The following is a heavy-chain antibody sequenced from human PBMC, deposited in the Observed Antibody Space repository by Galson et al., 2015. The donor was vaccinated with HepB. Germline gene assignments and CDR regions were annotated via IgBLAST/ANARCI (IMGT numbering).Heavy chain of an antibody. D-gene: IGHD1-26*01. J-gene: IGHJ4*02. V-gene: IGHV3-30-3*01. CDR2: ISYDGSNK. CDR1: GFTFSSYA. CDR3: AKVFGDSGSYYVWAGFDY. Sequence: SLRLSCAASGFTFSSYAMHWVRQAPGKGLEWVAVISYDGSNKYYADSVKGRFTISRDNSKNTLYLQMNSLRAEDTAVYYCAKVFGDSGSYYVWAGFDYWGQRTLVPVSS.